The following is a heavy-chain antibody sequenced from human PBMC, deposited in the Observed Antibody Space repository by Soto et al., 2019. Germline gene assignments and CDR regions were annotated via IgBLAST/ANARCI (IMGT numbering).Heavy chain of an antibody. Sequence: SETLSLTCAVSGDTISTGGYSWAWIRQPPGKALEWIGHTYHSGNPYYNPSLKSRVTLSIDKSNNQFSLTLTSVTAADTAVYFCARTGKFYYYDTTGLPFDPWGPGILVTVSS. CDR3: ARTGKFYYYDTTGLPFDP. CDR1: GDTISTGGYS. V-gene: IGHV4-30-2*01. J-gene: IGHJ5*02. CDR2: TYHSGNP. D-gene: IGHD3-22*01.